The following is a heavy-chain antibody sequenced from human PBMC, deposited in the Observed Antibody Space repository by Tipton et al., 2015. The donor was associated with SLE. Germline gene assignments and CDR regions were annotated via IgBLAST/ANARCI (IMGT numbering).Heavy chain of an antibody. J-gene: IGHJ4*02. D-gene: IGHD4-17*01. V-gene: IGHV4-61*03. CDR1: GGSVSSGSYY. Sequence: GLVKPSETLSLTCTVSGGSVSSGSYYWSWIRQPPGKGLEWIGYIYYSGSTNYNPSLKSRVTMSVDTSKNHFSLKLTSVTAADTAVYYCARVSVTNYYFDYWGRGTLVTVSS. CDR3: ARVSVTNYYFDY. CDR2: IYYSGST.